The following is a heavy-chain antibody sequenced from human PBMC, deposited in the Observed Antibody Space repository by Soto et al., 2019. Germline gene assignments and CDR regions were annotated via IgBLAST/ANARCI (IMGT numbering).Heavy chain of an antibody. CDR1: GYNFMRYG. J-gene: IGHJ5*02. CDR3: ARWISGGYSDWCDP. Sequence: QVQLVQSGAEVKKPGASVKVSCKASGYNFMRYGFTWVRQAPGQGLEWMGWINVDNGETKYPQKIQGRVTMTTDTSTGTVYMELRSLTSDDTAVYYCARWISGGYSDWCDPWGHGTLVTVSS. V-gene: IGHV1-18*04. CDR2: INVDNGET. D-gene: IGHD1-26*01.